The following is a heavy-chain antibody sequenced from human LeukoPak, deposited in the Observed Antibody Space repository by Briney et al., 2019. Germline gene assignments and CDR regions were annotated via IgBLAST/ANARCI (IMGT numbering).Heavy chain of an antibody. CDR2: IHTNGGT. CDR1: GDSISSGSYY. CDR3: ARSIAVTGKSWLDP. D-gene: IGHD6-19*01. V-gene: IGHV4-61*09. J-gene: IGHJ5*02. Sequence: SQTLSLICTVSGDSISSGSYYWSWIRQPAGKRPEWIGHIHTNGGTKYNPSLESRVTISLETSDNQFSLELNSVTATDTAVYYCARSIAVTGKSWLDPWGQGTLVTVSS.